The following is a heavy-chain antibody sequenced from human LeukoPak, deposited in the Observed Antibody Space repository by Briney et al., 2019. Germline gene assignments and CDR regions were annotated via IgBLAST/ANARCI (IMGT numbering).Heavy chain of an antibody. V-gene: IGHV3-43D*03. CDR1: GFTFDDYA. CDR2: ISWDGGST. Sequence: GGSLRLSCAASGFTFDDYAMHWVRQAPGKGLEWVSLISWDGGSTYYADSVKGRFTISRDNSKNSLYLQMNSLRAEDTALYYCAKEAWGGGSGSLINYYYMDVWGKGTTVTVSS. CDR3: AKEAWGGGSGSLINYYYMDV. D-gene: IGHD3-10*01. J-gene: IGHJ6*03.